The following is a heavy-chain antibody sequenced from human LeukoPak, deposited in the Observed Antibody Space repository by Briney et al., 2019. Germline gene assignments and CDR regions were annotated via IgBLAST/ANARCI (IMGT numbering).Heavy chain of an antibody. CDR1: GFTFSRNS. V-gene: IGHV3-48*02. Sequence: PGGSLRLSCAASGFTFSRNSMNWVRQAPGKGLEWVSYISTSSSSIYYADSVKGRFTISRDNAKNSLYLQMNSLRDEDTAVYYCARGGLAPFYYFDLWGQGTLVTVSA. D-gene: IGHD2-15*01. CDR3: ARGGLAPFYYFDL. J-gene: IGHJ4*02. CDR2: ISTSSSSI.